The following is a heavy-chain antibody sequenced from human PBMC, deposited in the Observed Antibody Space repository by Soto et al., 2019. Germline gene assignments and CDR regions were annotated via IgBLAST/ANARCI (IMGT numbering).Heavy chain of an antibody. J-gene: IGHJ4*02. CDR2: ISYDGTTQ. D-gene: IGHD3-22*01. V-gene: IGHV3-30*18. CDR1: GFTFSDYG. CDR3: AKCDEDSSAYVGYLDD. Sequence: WGSLRLSCAASGFTFSDYGMHWVRQAPGKGPEWLAVISYDGTTQHYAESVKGRFTISRDNLKNTLHLQINSLSGEDTAVYYCAKCDEDSSAYVGYLDDCGQGTKVTVTS.